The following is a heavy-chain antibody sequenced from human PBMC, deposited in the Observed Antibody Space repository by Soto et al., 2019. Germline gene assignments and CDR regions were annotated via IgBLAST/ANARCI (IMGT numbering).Heavy chain of an antibody. Sequence: QVQLVESGGGVVQPGRSLRLSCAASGFTFSSYGMHWVRQAPGKGLEWVAVISYDGSNKYYADSVKGRFTISRDNSENTLYLQMNSLRAEDTAVYYCAKVNSSGWQQGVFDYWGQGTLVTVSS. CDR1: GFTFSSYG. J-gene: IGHJ4*02. CDR2: ISYDGSNK. CDR3: AKVNSSGWQQGVFDY. D-gene: IGHD6-19*01. V-gene: IGHV3-30*18.